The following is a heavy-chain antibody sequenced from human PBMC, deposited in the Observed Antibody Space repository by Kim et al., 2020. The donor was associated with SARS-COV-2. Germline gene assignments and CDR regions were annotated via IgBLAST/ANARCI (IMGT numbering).Heavy chain of an antibody. CDR3: AGTARGANFDY. D-gene: IGHD1-26*01. V-gene: IGHV4-59*12. Sequence: NYNTTRGGRVTVSGDTSKNQFSLKLSSGTAADTAVYYCAGTARGANFDYWGRGALVTVSS. J-gene: IGHJ4*02.